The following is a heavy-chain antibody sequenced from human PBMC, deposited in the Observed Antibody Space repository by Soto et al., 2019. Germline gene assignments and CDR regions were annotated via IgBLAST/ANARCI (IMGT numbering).Heavy chain of an antibody. D-gene: IGHD5-12*01. V-gene: IGHV4-59*12. CDR3: AASCVGCRGFNYYGLDV. Sequence: SETLSLTCSVSGASISSYYYTWIRQTPGKGLEWIGYIYLGGSIYYNPSFKSRVIISVDTSKNQFSLTLSSVTAADTAVYYCAASCVGCRGFNYYGLDVWGPGTTVTVSS. CDR2: IYLGGSI. CDR1: GASISSYY. J-gene: IGHJ6*02.